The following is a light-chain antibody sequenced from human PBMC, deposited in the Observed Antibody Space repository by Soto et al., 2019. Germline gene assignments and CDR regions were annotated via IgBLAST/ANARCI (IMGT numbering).Light chain of an antibody. V-gene: IGKV3-20*01. J-gene: IGKJ4*01. Sequence: EIVLTQSPGTLSLSPGERATLSCRASQSFRSSYLAWYQQKPGQAPRLLIYGASSRATGIPDRFSGSGSGTDFTLTISRLETEDFAVYYFQQYGSSPLTFGGGTKVEIK. CDR1: QSFRSSY. CDR2: GAS. CDR3: QQYGSSPLT.